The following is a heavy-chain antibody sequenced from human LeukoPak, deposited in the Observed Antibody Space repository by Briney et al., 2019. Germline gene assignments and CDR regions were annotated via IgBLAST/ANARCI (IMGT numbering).Heavy chain of an antibody. Sequence: GGSLRLSCAASGFTFSSYAMHWVRQAPGKGLEWVAVISYDGSNKYYADSVKGRFTISRDNSKNTLYLQMNSLRAEDTAVYYCARVKMVRGVIGFDYWGQGTLATVSS. J-gene: IGHJ4*02. D-gene: IGHD3-10*01. CDR2: ISYDGSNK. CDR3: ARVKMVRGVIGFDY. CDR1: GFTFSSYA. V-gene: IGHV3-30-3*01.